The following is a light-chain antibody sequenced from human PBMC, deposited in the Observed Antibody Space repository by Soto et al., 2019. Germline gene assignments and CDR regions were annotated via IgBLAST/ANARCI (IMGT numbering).Light chain of an antibody. CDR2: SAS. V-gene: IGKV1-6*01. CDR3: LKDFNFPRT. J-gene: IGKJ1*01. Sequence: AIRMTRSPSSMSAAVGDTVTITCRAIQGIRRDLSCYQQKPGEAHKLLIYSASDLQGAVPSRFRGSGSGTDFTLTISSLQPEDFATYYCLKDFNFPRTFGQGTKVEV. CDR1: QGIRRD.